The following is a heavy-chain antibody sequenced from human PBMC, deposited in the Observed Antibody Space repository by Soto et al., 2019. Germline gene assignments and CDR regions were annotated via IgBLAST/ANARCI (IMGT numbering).Heavy chain of an antibody. Sequence: PGGSLRLSCAASGFTFSSYGMHWVRQAPGKGLEWVAVISYDGSNKYYADSVKGRFTISRDNSKNTLYLQMNSLRAEDTAVYYCAKGDYDFWSGYLGYWGQGTLVTVSS. CDR3: AKGDYDFWSGYLGY. J-gene: IGHJ4*02. CDR2: ISYDGSNK. CDR1: GFTFSSYG. V-gene: IGHV3-30*18. D-gene: IGHD3-3*01.